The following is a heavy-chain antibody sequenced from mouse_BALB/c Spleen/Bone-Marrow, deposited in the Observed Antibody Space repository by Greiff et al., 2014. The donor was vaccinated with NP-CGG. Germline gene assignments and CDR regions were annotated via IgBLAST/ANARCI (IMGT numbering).Heavy chain of an antibody. CDR2: ISSGGSYT. CDR1: GFTFSSYG. D-gene: IGHD2-4*01. V-gene: IGHV5-6*01. J-gene: IGHJ3*01. Sequence: EVQRVESGGDLVKPGGSLKLSCAASGFTFSSYGMPWVRQTPDKRLEWVATISSGGSYTYYPDSVKGRFTISRENARNTLYLQMSSLKSEDTAMYYCARQDYDWFAYWGQGTLVTVSA. CDR3: ARQDYDWFAY.